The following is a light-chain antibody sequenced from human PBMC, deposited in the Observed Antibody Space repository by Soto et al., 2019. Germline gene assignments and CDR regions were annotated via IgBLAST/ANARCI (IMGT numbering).Light chain of an antibody. CDR2: AAS. CDR1: QSISSY. Sequence: DIQMTQSPSSLSASVGDRFTITCRASQSISSYLNWYQQKPGKAPXXLIYAASSLQSGVPSRFSGSGSGTDFTLTISSLQPEDFATYYCQQSYSTLTFGGGTKVDIK. V-gene: IGKV1-39*01. CDR3: QQSYSTLT. J-gene: IGKJ4*01.